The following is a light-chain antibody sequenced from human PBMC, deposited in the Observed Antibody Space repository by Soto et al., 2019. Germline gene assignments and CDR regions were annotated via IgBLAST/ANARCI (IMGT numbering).Light chain of an antibody. CDR3: QQYNTYPWT. J-gene: IGKJ1*01. V-gene: IGKV1-5*01. Sequence: DIQMTQSPATLSASVGDRVTITCRASQSISSWLDWYQQKPGKVPKLLIDDASSLESGVPSRFSGSGSGTEFTLTISSLHPDDFATYYCQQYNTYPWTFGQGTKVEIK. CDR1: QSISSW. CDR2: DAS.